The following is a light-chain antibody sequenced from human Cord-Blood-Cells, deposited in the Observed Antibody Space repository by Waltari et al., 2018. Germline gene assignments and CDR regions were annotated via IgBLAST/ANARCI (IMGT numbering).Light chain of an antibody. V-gene: IGLV2-23*02. CDR2: EFS. Sequence: QSALTQPASVSGSPGQSTTISCPGTSSAVGSYNLVSWYQQHPGKAPKLMIYEFSKRPSGVSNRFSGSKSGNTASLTISGLQAEDEADYYCCSYAGSRVFGTGTKVTVL. J-gene: IGLJ1*01. CDR1: SSAVGSYNL. CDR3: CSYAGSRV.